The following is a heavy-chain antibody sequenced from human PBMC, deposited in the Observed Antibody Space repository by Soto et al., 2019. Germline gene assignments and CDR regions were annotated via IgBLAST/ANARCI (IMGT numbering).Heavy chain of an antibody. V-gene: IGHV4-30-4*01. CDR2: IYYSGST. CDR1: GGSISSGDYY. D-gene: IGHD2-2*01. J-gene: IGHJ6*02. CDR3: AREGYCSSTSRPLHLYGMDV. Sequence: SETLSLTCTVSGGSISSGDYYWSWIRQPPGKGLEWIGYIYYSGSTYYNPSLKSRVTISVDTSKNQFSLKLSSVTAADTAVYYCAREGYCSSTSRPLHLYGMDVWGQGTTVTVYS.